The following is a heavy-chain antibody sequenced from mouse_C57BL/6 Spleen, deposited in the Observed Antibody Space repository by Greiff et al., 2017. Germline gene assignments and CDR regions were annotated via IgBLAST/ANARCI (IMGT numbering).Heavy chain of an antibody. V-gene: IGHV5-17*01. CDR2: ISSGSSTI. D-gene: IGHD1-1*01. CDR1: GFTFSDYG. Sequence: EVKLVESGGGLVKPGGSLKLSCAASGFTFSDYGMHWVRQAPETGLEWVAYISSGSSTIYYADPVKGRFTISRDNVKNTLFLQMTSLRSEDTAMYYCARITTVVATNRYVDVWGTGTTVTVSS. J-gene: IGHJ1*03. CDR3: ARITTVVATNRYVDV.